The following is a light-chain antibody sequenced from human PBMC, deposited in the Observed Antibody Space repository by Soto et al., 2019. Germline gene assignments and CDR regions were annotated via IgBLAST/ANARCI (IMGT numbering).Light chain of an antibody. Sequence: AIRMTQSPSSLSASTGDRVTITCRASQGISSYLAWYQQKPGKAPKLLIYAASTLQSGVPSRFSGSGSGTDFTLTISCLQSEDIATYFCQQYENLPRFIFGPGS. J-gene: IGKJ3*01. CDR1: QGISSY. CDR3: QQYENLPRFI. CDR2: AAS. V-gene: IGKV1-8*01.